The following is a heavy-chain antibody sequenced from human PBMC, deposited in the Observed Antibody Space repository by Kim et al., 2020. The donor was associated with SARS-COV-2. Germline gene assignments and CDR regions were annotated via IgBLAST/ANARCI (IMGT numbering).Heavy chain of an antibody. J-gene: IGHJ3*02. D-gene: IGHD3-3*01. CDR2: IYHSGST. CDR1: GGSISSSNW. Sequence: SETLSLTCAVSGGSISSSNWWSWVRQPPGKGLEWIGEIYHSGSTNYNPSLKSRVTISVDKSKNQFSLKLSSVTAADTAVYYCARAYYDFWSGYPKGRRYAFDIWGQGTMVTVSS. V-gene: IGHV4-4*02. CDR3: ARAYYDFWSGYPKGRRYAFDI.